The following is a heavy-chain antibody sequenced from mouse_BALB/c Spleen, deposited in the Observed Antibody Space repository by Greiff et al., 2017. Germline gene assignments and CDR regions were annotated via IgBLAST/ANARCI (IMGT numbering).Heavy chain of an antibody. CDR1: GYTFTDYE. J-gene: IGHJ3*01. CDR3: TRSTMIPWFAY. V-gene: IGHV1-15*01. D-gene: IGHD2-4*01. Sequence: QVQLKESGAELVRPGASVTLSCKASGYTFTDYEMHWVKQTPVHGLEWIGAIDPETGGTAYNQKFKGKATLTADKSSSTAYMELRSLTSEDSAVYYCTRSTMIPWFAYWGQGTLVTVSA. CDR2: IDPETGGT.